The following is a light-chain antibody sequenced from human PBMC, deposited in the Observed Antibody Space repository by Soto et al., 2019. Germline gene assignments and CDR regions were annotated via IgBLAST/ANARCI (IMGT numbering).Light chain of an antibody. CDR2: STS. V-gene: IGKV3-20*01. Sequence: VLPQARRIIKITPGERATLSCRASQSIPTNYLAWYQQRPGHVPRLLIFSTSKRATGIPDRFSGSGSGTDFTLTISRLEADDFAVYYCQHFANSLFTFGPGTKVDIK. J-gene: IGKJ3*01. CDR1: QSIPTNY. CDR3: QHFANSLFT.